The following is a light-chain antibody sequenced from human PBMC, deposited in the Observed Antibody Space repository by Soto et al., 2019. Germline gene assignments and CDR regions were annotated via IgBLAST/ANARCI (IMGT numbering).Light chain of an antibody. Sequence: DIVMTQSPDSLAVSLGERATINCKSSQSLLNNKNYLAWYQQKPGQPPKLLIYWASTRESWVPDRFSGSGSGPDFILTLSILQAEDGALYFCQQYYRIPITFVQGTLLE. CDR2: WAS. J-gene: IGKJ5*01. V-gene: IGKV4-1*01. CDR3: QQYYRIPIT. CDR1: QSLLNNKNY.